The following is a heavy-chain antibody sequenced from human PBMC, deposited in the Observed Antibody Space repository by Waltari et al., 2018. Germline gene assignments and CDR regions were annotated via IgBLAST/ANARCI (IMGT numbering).Heavy chain of an antibody. CDR3: ARQRGPLRFLEWLSDY. CDR2: IYFSGST. V-gene: IGHV4-39*01. J-gene: IGHJ4*02. Sequence: QLQLPESGPGLVKPSEPLSLTFTVSGGSICSRSYSWGWTRPPPGKGLEWIGSIYFSGSTYYNPSLKSRVTISVDTSKNQFSLKLSSVTAADTAVYYCARQRGPLRFLEWLSDYWGQGTLVTVSS. CDR1: GGSICSRSYS. D-gene: IGHD3-3*01.